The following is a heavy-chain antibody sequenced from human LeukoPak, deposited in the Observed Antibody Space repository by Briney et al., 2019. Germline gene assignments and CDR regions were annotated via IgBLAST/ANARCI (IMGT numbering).Heavy chain of an antibody. CDR1: GGSISSGSYY. D-gene: IGHD3-10*01. Sequence: SETLSLTCTVSGGSISSGSYYWSWFRQPAGKGLEWIGRIYTSGSTNYNPSLKSRVTVSVDTSKNQFSLKLSSVTAADTAVYYCARGSPQLLWFGEPYFDYWGQGTLVTVSS. J-gene: IGHJ4*02. CDR3: ARGSPQLLWFGEPYFDY. CDR2: IYTSGST. V-gene: IGHV4-61*02.